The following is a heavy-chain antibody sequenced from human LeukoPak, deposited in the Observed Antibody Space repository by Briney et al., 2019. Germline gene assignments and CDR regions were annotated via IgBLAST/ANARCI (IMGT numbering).Heavy chain of an antibody. Sequence: ASVKVPCKASGYTFTSYGISWVRQAPGQGLEWMGWISAYNGNTNYAQKLQGRVTMTTDTSTSTAYMERRSPRSDDTAVYYCARGSRDYGSSWLLYWYFDLWGRGTLVTVSS. CDR1: GYTFTSYG. D-gene: IGHD6-13*01. V-gene: IGHV1-18*01. CDR2: ISAYNGNT. J-gene: IGHJ2*01. CDR3: ARGSRDYGSSWLLYWYFDL.